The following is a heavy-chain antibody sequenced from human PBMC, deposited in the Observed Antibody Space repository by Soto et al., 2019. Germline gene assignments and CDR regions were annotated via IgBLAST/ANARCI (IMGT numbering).Heavy chain of an antibody. CDR1: GFTFTSSA. CDR2: IVVGSGNT. CDR3: AALGYCSGGSCYQPYFDY. J-gene: IGHJ4*02. D-gene: IGHD2-15*01. Sequence: SVKVSCKASGFTFTSSAVQWVRQARGQRLEWIGWIVVGSGNTNYAQKFQERVTITRDMSTSTAYMELSSLRSEDTAVYYCAALGYCSGGSCYQPYFDYWGQGTLVTVSS. V-gene: IGHV1-58*01.